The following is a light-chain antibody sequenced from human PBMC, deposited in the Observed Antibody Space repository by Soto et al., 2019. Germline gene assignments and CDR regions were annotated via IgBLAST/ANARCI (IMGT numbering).Light chain of an antibody. CDR3: QQYNNRPRT. CDR1: QSVSSN. CDR2: GAS. J-gene: IGKJ3*01. V-gene: IGKV3-15*01. Sequence: EIVMTQSPATLSVSPGERATLSCRASQSVSSNLAWYHQKPGQAPRLLIYGASTRATGIPARFSGSGSGTEFTLTISSLQSEDFAVYYCQQYNNRPRTFGPGTKVDIK.